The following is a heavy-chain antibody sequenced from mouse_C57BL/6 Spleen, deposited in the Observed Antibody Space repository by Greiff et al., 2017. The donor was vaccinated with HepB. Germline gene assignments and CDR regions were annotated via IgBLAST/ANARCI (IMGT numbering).Heavy chain of an antibody. V-gene: IGHV3-6*01. CDR2: ISYDGSN. D-gene: IGHD2-4*01. J-gene: IGHJ2*01. CDR1: GYSITSGYY. CDR3: ARLNDYDEGLDY. Sequence: EVQRVESGPGLVKPSQSLSLTCSVTGYSITSGYYWNWIRQFPGNKLEWMGYISYDGSNNYNPSLKNRISITRDTSKNQFFLKLNSVTTEDTATYYCARLNDYDEGLDYWGQGTTLTVSS.